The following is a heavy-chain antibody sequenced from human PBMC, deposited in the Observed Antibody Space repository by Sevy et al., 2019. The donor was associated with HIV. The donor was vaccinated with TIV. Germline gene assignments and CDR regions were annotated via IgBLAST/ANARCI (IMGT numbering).Heavy chain of an antibody. D-gene: IGHD1-1*01. V-gene: IGHV3-21*01. J-gene: IGHJ3*02. CDR3: ARATGTEALDAFDI. CDR1: GFTFSDYS. Sequence: GGSLRLSCAASGFTFSDYSVNWVRQAPGKGLEWVSSISGSSFYIYYADSVKGRFTISRDNAKNSLYLQMISLIADDTAVYYCARATGTEALDAFDIWGQGTLVTVSS. CDR2: ISGSSFYI.